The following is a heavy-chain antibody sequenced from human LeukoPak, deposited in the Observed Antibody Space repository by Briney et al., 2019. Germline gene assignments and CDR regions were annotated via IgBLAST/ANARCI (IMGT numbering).Heavy chain of an antibody. CDR3: ARGGIAAALDYYYYMDV. D-gene: IGHD6-13*01. Sequence: SETLSLTCTVSGGSISSYYWSWIRQPPGRGLEWIGYIYYSGSTNYNPSLKSRVTMSVDTSKNQFSLKLSSVTAADTAVYYCARGGIAAALDYYYYMDVWGKGTMVTISS. CDR2: IYYSGST. J-gene: IGHJ6*03. V-gene: IGHV4-59*12. CDR1: GGSISSYY.